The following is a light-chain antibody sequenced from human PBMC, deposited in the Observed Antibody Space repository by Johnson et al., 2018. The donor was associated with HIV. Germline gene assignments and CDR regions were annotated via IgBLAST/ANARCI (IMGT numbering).Light chain of an antibody. CDR2: DNY. J-gene: IGLJ1*01. Sequence: QSVLTQPPSVSAAPGQKVTISCSGSSSNIGSNYVSWYQQLPGTAPKLLIYDNYKRPSGIPDRFSGSKSGTSATLGITGLQTGDEADYYCGAWNSTLIIGLYVFGTGTRVTVL. V-gene: IGLV1-51*01. CDR3: GAWNSTLIIGLYV. CDR1: SSNIGSNY.